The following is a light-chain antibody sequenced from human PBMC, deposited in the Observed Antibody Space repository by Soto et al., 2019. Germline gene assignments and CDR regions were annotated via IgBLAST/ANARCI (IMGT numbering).Light chain of an antibody. CDR1: SSDVGGYNY. J-gene: IGLJ1*01. CDR2: DVI. V-gene: IGLV2-11*01. Sequence: QSVLTQPRSVSGSPGQSVTISCTGTSSDVGGYNYVSWYQQHPGKAPKLMIYDVIKRPSGVPDRFSGSKSGNTASLTISGLQAEDEADYFCCSFAGSYTYVFGTGTKVTV. CDR3: CSFAGSYTYV.